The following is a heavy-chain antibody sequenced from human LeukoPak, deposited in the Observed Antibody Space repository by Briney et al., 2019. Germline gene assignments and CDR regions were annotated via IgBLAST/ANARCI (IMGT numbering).Heavy chain of an antibody. D-gene: IGHD6-19*01. J-gene: IGHJ4*02. CDR1: GFSFSIHA. Sequence: GGSLRLSCVASGFSFSIHAMNWVRQAPGKGLEWVAYIWHDGSNKYYADSVKGRFTISRDNSKNTLYLQMNGLRAEDTAVYYCARDYQSSWTPGCWGQGTLVTVSS. CDR2: IWHDGSNK. CDR3: ARDYQSSWTPGC. V-gene: IGHV3-33*01.